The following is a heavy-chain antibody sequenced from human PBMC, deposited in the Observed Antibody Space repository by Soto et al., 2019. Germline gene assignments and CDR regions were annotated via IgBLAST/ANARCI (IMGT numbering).Heavy chain of an antibody. Sequence: QVQLVQSGAEVKKPGSSVKVSCKASGGTFSSYAISWVRQAHGQGLEWMGGTIPIFGTANYAQKFQGRVTITADESTSTAYMELSSLRSEDTAVYYCAREELGYYYDSSGLYGMDVWGQGTTVTVSS. CDR3: AREELGYYYDSSGLYGMDV. CDR2: TIPIFGTA. D-gene: IGHD3-22*01. CDR1: GGTFSSYA. J-gene: IGHJ6*02. V-gene: IGHV1-69*01.